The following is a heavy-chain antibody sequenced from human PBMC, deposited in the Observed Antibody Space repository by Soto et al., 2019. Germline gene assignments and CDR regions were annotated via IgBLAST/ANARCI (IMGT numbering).Heavy chain of an antibody. Sequence: VGSLRLSCASSGFTVSSNYMSCVRQSPGKGLEWVSVIYSGGSTYYADSVKGRFTISRDNSKNTLYLQMNSLRAEDTAVYYCARGILGSGWYYFDYWGQGTLFSVS. CDR3: ARGILGSGWYYFDY. J-gene: IGHJ4*02. CDR2: IYSGGST. V-gene: IGHV3-53*01. CDR1: GFTVSSNY. D-gene: IGHD6-19*01.